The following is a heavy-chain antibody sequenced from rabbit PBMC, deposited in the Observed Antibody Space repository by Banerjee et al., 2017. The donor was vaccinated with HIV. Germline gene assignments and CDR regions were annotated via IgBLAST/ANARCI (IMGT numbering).Heavy chain of an antibody. CDR3: ARDLAGVIGWNFGL. D-gene: IGHD4-1*01. J-gene: IGHJ6*01. V-gene: IGHV1S43*01. CDR2: TYTTSGST. CDR1: GFDLSSYYY. Sequence: HLEESGGGLVKPEGSLTLTCKASGFDLSSYYYMCWVRQAPGKGLELIACTYTTSGSTWHPSWVNGRFTISRSTSLNTVDLKMTSLTAADTATYFCARDLAGVIGWNFGLWGPGTLVTVS.